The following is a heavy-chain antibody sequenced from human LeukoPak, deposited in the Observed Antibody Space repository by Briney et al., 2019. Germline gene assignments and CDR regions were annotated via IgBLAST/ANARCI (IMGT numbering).Heavy chain of an antibody. D-gene: IGHD3-22*01. CDR2: ISYDGSNK. CDR1: GFTSSSYA. Sequence: GGSLRLSCAASGFTSSSYAMHWVRQAPGKGLEWVAVISYDGSNKYYADSVKGRFTISRDNSKNTLYLQMNSLRDEDTAVYYCAKHRFESGGYHSTDWGQGTLVTVSS. V-gene: IGHV3-30-3*02. J-gene: IGHJ4*02. CDR3: AKHRFESGGYHSTD.